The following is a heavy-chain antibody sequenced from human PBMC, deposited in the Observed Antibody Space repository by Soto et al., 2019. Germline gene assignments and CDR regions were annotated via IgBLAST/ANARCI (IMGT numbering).Heavy chain of an antibody. D-gene: IGHD2-2*01. V-gene: IGHV1-18*01. J-gene: IGHJ5*02. Sequence: AASVKVSCKTSGYTFTGYYIHWVRQAPGQGPEYMGWISLYSDGTNYAQKFQGRVSMTTDTSTTTAYMELRSLRSDDTAVYYCARVVPGAEAWFGPWGQGTLVTVSS. CDR2: ISLYSDGT. CDR1: GYTFTGYY. CDR3: ARVVPGAEAWFGP.